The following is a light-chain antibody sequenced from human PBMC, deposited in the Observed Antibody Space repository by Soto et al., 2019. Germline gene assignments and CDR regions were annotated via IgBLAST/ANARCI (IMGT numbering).Light chain of an antibody. CDR2: GAS. Sequence: ETVLTQSPDTLSLSPGERATLSCRASQSVSSSYLAWYQQKPGQAPRLLIYGASIRATGIPDRFGGGGSGTDFTLTISRLEPEDFPVYYCQQSGTSPKTFGQGTKVEIK. J-gene: IGKJ1*01. CDR3: QQSGTSPKT. CDR1: QSVSSSY. V-gene: IGKV3-20*01.